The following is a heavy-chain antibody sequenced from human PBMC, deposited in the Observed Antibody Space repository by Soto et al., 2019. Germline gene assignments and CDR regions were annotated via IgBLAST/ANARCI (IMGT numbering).Heavy chain of an antibody. CDR2: INAGNGNT. J-gene: IGHJ4*02. CDR3: ARRRADGSSGYSTMGY. CDR1: GYTFTSYA. D-gene: IGHD3-22*01. V-gene: IGHV1-3*01. Sequence: QVQLVQSGAEVKKPGASVKVSCKASGYTFTSYAMHWVRQAPGQRLEWMGWINAGNGNTKYSQKFQGRVTITRDTSASTAYMELSSLRSEDTAVYYCARRRADGSSGYSTMGYWGQGTLVTVSS.